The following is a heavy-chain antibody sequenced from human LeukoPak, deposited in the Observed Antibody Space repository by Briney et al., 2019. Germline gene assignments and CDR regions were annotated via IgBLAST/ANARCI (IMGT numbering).Heavy chain of an antibody. CDR1: GGSFSGYY. Sequence: PSETLSLTCAVYGGSFSGYYWSWIRQPPGKGLEWIGVINHSGSTNYNPSLKSRVTISVDTSKNQFSLKLSSVTAADTAVYYCARGQRGFDPWGQGTLVTVSS. CDR2: INHSGST. J-gene: IGHJ5*02. V-gene: IGHV4-34*01. CDR3: ARGQRGFDP.